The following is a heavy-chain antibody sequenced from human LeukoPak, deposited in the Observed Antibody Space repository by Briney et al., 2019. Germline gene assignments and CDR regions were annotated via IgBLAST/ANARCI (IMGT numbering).Heavy chain of an antibody. D-gene: IGHD6-13*01. CDR2: IIPIFGTA. V-gene: IGHV1-69*13. CDR3: AREKYYSPAAAHFDY. J-gene: IGHJ4*02. CDR1: GGTFSSYA. Sequence: ASVKVSCKASGGTFSSYAISWVRQAPGQGLEWMGGIIPIFGTANYAQKFQGRVTVTADESTSTAYMELSSLRSEDTAVYYCAREKYYSPAAAHFDYWGQGTLVTVSS.